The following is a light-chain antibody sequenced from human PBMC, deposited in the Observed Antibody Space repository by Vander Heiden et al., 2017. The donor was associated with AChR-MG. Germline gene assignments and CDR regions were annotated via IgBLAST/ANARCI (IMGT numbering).Light chain of an antibody. Sequence: DVQMTQSPSSLSASVGDRVIIICRASENIRNLLHWYQQKPGAAPKLLIYAASSLQSGVPSRFSGSGSGTEFTLTISSLQLEDFATYYCQESDSTPLTFGGGTRVDFK. CDR1: ENIRNL. V-gene: IGKV1-39*01. CDR3: QESDSTPLT. CDR2: AAS. J-gene: IGKJ4*01.